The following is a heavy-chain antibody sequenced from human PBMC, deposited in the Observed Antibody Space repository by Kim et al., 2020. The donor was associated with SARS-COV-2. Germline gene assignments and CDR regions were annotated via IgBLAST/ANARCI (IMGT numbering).Heavy chain of an antibody. CDR3: MKGGWGWIWDH. D-gene: IGHD2-2*03. J-gene: IGHJ4*02. CDR1: GFTFTGYA. CDR2: IDGSDGTT. V-gene: IGHV3-23*01. Sequence: GGSLRLSCTTSGFTFTGYAMSWVRQAPGKGLEWVSGIDGSDGTTYYVDSVKGRFTISRDNSKNTLYLQMNGLRADDTAVYYCMKGGWGWIWDHWGQGTRVTVSS.